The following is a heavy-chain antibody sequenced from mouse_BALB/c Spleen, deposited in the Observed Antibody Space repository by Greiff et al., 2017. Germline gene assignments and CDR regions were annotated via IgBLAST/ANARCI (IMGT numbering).Heavy chain of an antibody. CDR3: ARHPLSDGNYEVDY. CDR2: ISSGGSYT. J-gene: IGHJ4*01. Sequence: EVQGVESGGGLVKPGGSLKLSCAASGFTFSSYAMSWVRQSPEKRLEWVAEISSGGSYTYYPDTVTGRFTISRDNAKNTLYLEMSSLRSEDTAMYYCARHPLSDGNYEVDYWGQGTSVTVSS. D-gene: IGHD2-1*01. V-gene: IGHV5-9-4*01. CDR1: GFTFSSYA.